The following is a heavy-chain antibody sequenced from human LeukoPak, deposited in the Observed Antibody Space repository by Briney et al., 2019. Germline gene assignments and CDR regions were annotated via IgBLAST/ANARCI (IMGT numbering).Heavy chain of an antibody. CDR1: GGSISSGGYY. Sequence: SETLSLTCTVSGGSISSGGYYWSWIRQHPGKGLEWIGYIYYSGSTYYNSSLKSRVTISVDTSKNQFSLKLSSVTAADTAVYYCASAIGAGGDFGLDYWGQGTLVTVSS. D-gene: IGHD3/OR15-3a*01. V-gene: IGHV4-31*03. J-gene: IGHJ4*02. CDR2: IYYSGST. CDR3: ASAIGAGGDFGLDY.